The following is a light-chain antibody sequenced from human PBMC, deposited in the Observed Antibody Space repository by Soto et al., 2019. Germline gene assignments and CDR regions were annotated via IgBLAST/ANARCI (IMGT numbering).Light chain of an antibody. CDR3: LQHYNCHTS. CDR2: AAS. J-gene: IGKJ5*01. CDR1: QDINNY. Sequence: DIQMTQSPSAMSASVGDRVTISCRASQDINNYLAWFQQKPGEVPKRLIYAASSLQRGVPSRFRALGSRTELSLTISCLQAEDFATSCCLQHYNCHTSFGKGTRGETK. V-gene: IGKV1-17*03.